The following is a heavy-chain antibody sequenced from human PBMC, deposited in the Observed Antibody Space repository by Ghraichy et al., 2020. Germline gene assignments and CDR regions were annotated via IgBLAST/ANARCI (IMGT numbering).Heavy chain of an antibody. V-gene: IGHV3-23*01. CDR2: ISGSGGST. J-gene: IGHJ6*02. D-gene: IGHD3-3*01. Sequence: GGSLRLSCAASGLTFSSNAMSWVRQAPGKGLEWVSAISGSGGSTYYADSVKGRFTISRDNSKNTLYLQMNSLRAEDTAVYYCAKGKDFWSGYYISSPTYYGMDVWGQGTTVTVSS. CDR3: AKGKDFWSGYYISSPTYYGMDV. CDR1: GLTFSSNA.